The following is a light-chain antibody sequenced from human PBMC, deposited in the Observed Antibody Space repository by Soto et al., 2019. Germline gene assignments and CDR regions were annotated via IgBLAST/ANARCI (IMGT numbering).Light chain of an antibody. CDR1: SSNIGNNY. CDR3: GTWDSSLSAGRV. V-gene: IGLV1-51*02. CDR2: ENN. Sequence: QSALTQPPSVYAAPGQKVTISCSGSSSNIGNNYVSWYQQLPGTAPKLLIYENNKQPSGIPDRFSGSKSGTSATLGITGLQTGDEADYYCGTWDSSLSAGRVFGTGTKVTVL. J-gene: IGLJ1*01.